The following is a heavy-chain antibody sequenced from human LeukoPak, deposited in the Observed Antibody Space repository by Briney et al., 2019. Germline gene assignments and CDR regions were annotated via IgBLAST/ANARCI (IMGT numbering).Heavy chain of an antibody. V-gene: IGHV3-30-3*01. CDR1: GFTFSSYA. CDR2: ISYDGSNK. J-gene: IGHJ4*02. Sequence: GGSLRLSCAASGFTFSSYAMHWVRQAPGKGLEWVAVISYDGSNKYYADSVKGRFTISRDNSKNTLSLQMNSLRAEDTAVYYCATFLADIWGQGTLVTVSS. D-gene: IGHD2/OR15-2a*01. CDR3: ATFLADI.